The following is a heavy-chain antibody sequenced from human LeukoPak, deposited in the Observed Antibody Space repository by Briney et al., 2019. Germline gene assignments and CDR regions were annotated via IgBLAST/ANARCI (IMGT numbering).Heavy chain of an antibody. D-gene: IGHD3-3*01. Sequence: GGSLRLSCVVSGFTFSSYHMNWVRQAPGKGLEWVSSISTSRNYIYYADSVTGRFTISRDNAKNSLYLQMNSLRAEDTAVYYCARDFRFLEDYWGQGTLVTVSS. J-gene: IGHJ4*02. CDR3: ARDFRFLEDY. V-gene: IGHV3-21*01. CDR1: GFTFSSYH. CDR2: ISTSRNYI.